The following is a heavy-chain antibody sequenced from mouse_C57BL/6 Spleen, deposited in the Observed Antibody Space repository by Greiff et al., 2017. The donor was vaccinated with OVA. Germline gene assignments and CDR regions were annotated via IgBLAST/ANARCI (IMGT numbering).Heavy chain of an antibody. CDR2: IEPSDSYT. Sequence: QVQLQQPGAELVKPGASVKLSCKASGYTFTSYWMQWVNQRPGQGLEWIGEIEPSDSYTNSNQKFKGKATLTVDTSSSTAYMQLSSLTSEDSAVYYCARSNYYFDYWGQGTTLTVSS. D-gene: IGHD2-5*01. CDR1: GYTFTSYW. CDR3: ARSNYYFDY. J-gene: IGHJ2*01. V-gene: IGHV1-50*01.